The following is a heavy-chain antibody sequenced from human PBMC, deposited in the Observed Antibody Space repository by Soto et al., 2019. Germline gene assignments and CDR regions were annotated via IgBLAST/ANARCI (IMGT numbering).Heavy chain of an antibody. CDR1: GFTFSSYA. D-gene: IGHD2-2*01. J-gene: IGHJ6*02. CDR3: ARDGGYCSSTSCSRLYYYYGMDV. V-gene: IGHV3-30-3*01. CDR2: ISYDGSNK. Sequence: GGSLRLSCAASGFTFSSYAMHWVRQAPGKGLEWVAVISYDGSNKYYADSVKGRFTISRDNSKNTLYLQMNSLRAEDTAVYYCARDGGYCSSTSCSRLYYYYGMDVWGQGTTVTVSS.